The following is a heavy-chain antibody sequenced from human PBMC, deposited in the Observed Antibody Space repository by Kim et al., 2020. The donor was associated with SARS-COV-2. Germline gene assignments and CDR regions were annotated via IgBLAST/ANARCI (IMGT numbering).Heavy chain of an antibody. J-gene: IGHJ4*02. CDR3: AKDRLYGDSDFDY. V-gene: IGHV3-7*05. CDR2: IKEDGTKQ. D-gene: IGHD4-17*01. CDR1: GFSFSDFY. Sequence: GGSLRHSCVASGFSFSDFYMTWVRQAPGKGLEWVANIKEDGTKQNYLDSVKGRFTISRDNAKNSVYLQMNGLRVEDTAMYFCAKDRLYGDSDFDYWGQGTQVLVSS.